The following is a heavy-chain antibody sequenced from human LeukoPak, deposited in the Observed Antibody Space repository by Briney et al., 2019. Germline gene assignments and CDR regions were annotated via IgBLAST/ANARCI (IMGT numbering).Heavy chain of an antibody. J-gene: IGHJ4*02. Sequence: ASVKVSCKASGYTFTSYGISWVRQAPGQGLEWMGWISAYNGNTNYAQKLQGRVTMTTETSTSTAYMELRSLRSDDTAVYYCARDTYYYGSGSYSAVYYWGQGTLVTVSS. D-gene: IGHD3-10*01. CDR2: ISAYNGNT. CDR3: ARDTYYYGSGSYSAVYY. V-gene: IGHV1-18*01. CDR1: GYTFTSYG.